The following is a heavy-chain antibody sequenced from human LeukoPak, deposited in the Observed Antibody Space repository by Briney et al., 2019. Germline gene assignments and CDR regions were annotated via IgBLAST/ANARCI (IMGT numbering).Heavy chain of an antibody. CDR1: GGSMTSYY. J-gene: IGHJ4*02. CDR3: ARFSESITMVRGVIMPYFDY. D-gene: IGHD3-10*01. CDR2: IFYSGST. V-gene: IGHV4-59*01. Sequence: SETLSLTCTVSGGSMTSYYWNWIRQPPGKGLEWIGFIFYSGSTNYNPSLKSRVTISVDTSKNQFSLKLSSVTAADTAVYYCARFSESITMVRGVIMPYFDYWGQGTLVTVSS.